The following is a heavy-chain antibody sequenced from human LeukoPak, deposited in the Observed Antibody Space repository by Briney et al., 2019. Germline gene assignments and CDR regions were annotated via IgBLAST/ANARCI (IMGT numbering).Heavy chain of an antibody. D-gene: IGHD6-13*01. CDR1: GFTFDDYA. Sequence: PGGSLRLSCAASGFTFDDYAMHWVRQAPGKGLEWVSGISWNSGSIGYADSVKGRFTISRDNAKNSLYLQMNSLRAEDMALYYCAKSPYSSSWYTCCFDYWGQGTLVTVSS. J-gene: IGHJ4*02. CDR2: ISWNSGSI. CDR3: AKSPYSSSWYTCCFDY. V-gene: IGHV3-9*03.